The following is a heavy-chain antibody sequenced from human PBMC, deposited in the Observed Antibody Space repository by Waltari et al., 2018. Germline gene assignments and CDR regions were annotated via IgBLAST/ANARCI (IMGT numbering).Heavy chain of an antibody. J-gene: IGHJ4*02. D-gene: IGHD6-19*01. CDR3: VREAVAGPGADFDY. CDR1: GFTFSSYV. CDR2: VSNDVNTK. Sequence: QVHLVESGGGVVQPGRSVRLSCAASGFTFSSYVMHWVRQAPVRGLEGVATVSNDVNTKYDAESVKGRFTISRDNSKNTVFLQMDSLRVEDTAVYYCVREAVAGPGADFDYWGQGALVTVSS. V-gene: IGHV3-30-3*01.